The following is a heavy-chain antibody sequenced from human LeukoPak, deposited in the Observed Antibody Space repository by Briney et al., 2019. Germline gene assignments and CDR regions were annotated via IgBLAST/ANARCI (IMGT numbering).Heavy chain of an antibody. CDR1: GFTVSSNY. V-gene: IGHV3-66*02. CDR2: IYSGGST. D-gene: IGHD6-19*01. Sequence: AGGSLRLSCAASGFTVSSNYMSWVRQAPGKGLEWVSVIYSGGSTYYADSVKGRFTISRDNSKNTLYLQMNSLRAEDTAVYYCAAIAVAGTDFDYWGQGTLVTVSS. J-gene: IGHJ4*02. CDR3: AAIAVAGTDFDY.